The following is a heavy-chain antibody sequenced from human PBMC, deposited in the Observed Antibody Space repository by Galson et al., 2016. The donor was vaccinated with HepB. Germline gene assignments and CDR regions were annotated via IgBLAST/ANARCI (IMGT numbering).Heavy chain of an antibody. D-gene: IGHD1-1*01. CDR3: SRTGLQSPPSPLYAMDV. CDR2: IYTSRGST. J-gene: IGHJ6*04. V-gene: IGHV4-61*02. CDR1: GDSIKSGSYY. Sequence: TLSLTCTVSGDSIKSGSYYWSWIRQPAGKGLEWIGRIYTSRGSTNYNPSLNSRVTIAFDRSRNEISLKLTSVTAADTAVYYCSRTGLQSPPSPLYAMDVWGKGTTVTVSS.